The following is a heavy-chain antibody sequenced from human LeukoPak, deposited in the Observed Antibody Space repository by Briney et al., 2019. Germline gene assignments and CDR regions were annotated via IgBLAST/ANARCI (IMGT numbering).Heavy chain of an antibody. V-gene: IGHV3-11*03. J-gene: IGHJ4*02. CDR2: ISSDSSYT. Sequence: GGSLRLSCAASGFTFSYYYMSWIRQAPGKGLEWVSYISSDSSYTNYADSVKGRFTISSDNAKNSLYLQMNSLRAEDTAIYYCAKQGRSGWFGSDFWGQGTQVTVSS. CDR1: GFTFSYYY. D-gene: IGHD6-19*01. CDR3: AKQGRSGWFGSDF.